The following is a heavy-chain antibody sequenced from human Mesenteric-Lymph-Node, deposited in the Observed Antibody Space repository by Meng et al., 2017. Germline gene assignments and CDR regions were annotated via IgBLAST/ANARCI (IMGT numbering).Heavy chain of an antibody. CDR3: ARVGDFYQYYYGSGSYYNED. D-gene: IGHD3-10*01. Sequence: GSLRLSCTVSGGSVSSGSYYWSWIRQPPGKGLEWIGYIYYSGSTNYNPSLKSRVTISVDTSKNQFSLKLSSVTAADTAVYYCARVGDFYQYYYGSGSYYNEDWGQGTLVTVSS. CDR1: GGSVSSGSYY. J-gene: IGHJ4*02. V-gene: IGHV4-61*01. CDR2: IYYSGST.